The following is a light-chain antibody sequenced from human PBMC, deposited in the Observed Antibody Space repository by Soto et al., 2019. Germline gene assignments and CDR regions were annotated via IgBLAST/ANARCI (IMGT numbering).Light chain of an antibody. CDR2: GAS. V-gene: IGKV3-20*01. CDR1: QSVSSSY. J-gene: IGKJ5*01. Sequence: IVLTQSPGTLSLSPWERATLSCRASQSVSSSYLAWYQQKPGQAPRLLIYGASSRATGIPDRFSGSGSGTDFTLTINRVATEDFAVYYCQQYVSLPITFGQGTRLEIK. CDR3: QQYVSLPIT.